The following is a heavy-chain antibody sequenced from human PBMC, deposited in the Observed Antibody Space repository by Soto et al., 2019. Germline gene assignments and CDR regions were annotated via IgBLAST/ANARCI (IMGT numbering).Heavy chain of an antibody. D-gene: IGHD3-10*01. CDR3: ARGDLGELLLIDY. CDR1: GFTFSSYG. CDR2: IWYDGSNK. Sequence: PWGSLRLSCAASGFTFSSYGMHWVRQAPGKGLEWVAVIWYDGSNKYYADSVKGRFTISRDNSKNTLYLQMNSLRAEDTAVYYCARGDLGELLLIDYWGQGTLVTVSS. V-gene: IGHV3-33*01. J-gene: IGHJ4*02.